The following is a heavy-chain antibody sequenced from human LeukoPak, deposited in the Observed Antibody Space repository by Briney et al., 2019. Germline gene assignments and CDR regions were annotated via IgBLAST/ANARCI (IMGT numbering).Heavy chain of an antibody. V-gene: IGHV4-31*03. CDR3: ARAGYDSSGYLGPYFDY. CDR1: GGSISSGGYY. Sequence: SETLSLTCTVSGGSISSGGYYWSWSRQHPGKGLEWIGYIYYSGSTYYNPSLKSRVTISVDTSKNQFSLKLSSVTAADTAVYYCARAGYDSSGYLGPYFDYWGQGTLVTVSS. D-gene: IGHD3-22*01. CDR2: IYYSGST. J-gene: IGHJ4*02.